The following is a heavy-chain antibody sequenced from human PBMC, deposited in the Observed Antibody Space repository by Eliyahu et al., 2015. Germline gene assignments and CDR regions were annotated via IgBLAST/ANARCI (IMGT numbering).Heavy chain of an antibody. CDR1: GGSISSYY. CDR3: ARRNPLSRGNDY. V-gene: IGHV4-4*09. Sequence: QVQLQESGPGLVKPSETLSLTCTVSGGSISSYYWSWIRQPPGKGLEWIGYIYTSGSTNYNPSLKSRVTISVDTSKNQFSLKLSSVTAADTAVYYCARRNPLSRGNDYWGQGTLVTVSS. CDR2: IYTSGST. J-gene: IGHJ4*02. D-gene: IGHD3-16*01.